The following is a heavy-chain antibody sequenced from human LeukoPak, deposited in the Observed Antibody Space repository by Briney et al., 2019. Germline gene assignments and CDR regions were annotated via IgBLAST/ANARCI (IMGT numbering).Heavy chain of an antibody. CDR3: AKVGVAGGYYWFDP. Sequence: PGGSLRLSCAASGFTFSSYAVSWVRQAPGKGLEWVSAITGSGGYTYNADPVKGRFTISRDNSKNTLYLQMNSLRAEDTAVYYCAKVGVAGGYYWFDPWGQGTLVTVSS. CDR1: GFTFSSYA. J-gene: IGHJ5*02. D-gene: IGHD6-19*01. V-gene: IGHV3-23*01. CDR2: ITGSGGYT.